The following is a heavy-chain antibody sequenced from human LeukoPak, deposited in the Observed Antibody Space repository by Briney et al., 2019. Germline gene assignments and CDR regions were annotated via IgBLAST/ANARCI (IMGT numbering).Heavy chain of an antibody. CDR1: GGSISSYY. J-gene: IGHJ4*02. D-gene: IGHD6-19*01. CDR3: ARNLGSGWYYDY. V-gene: IGHV4-59*08. Sequence: SETLSLTCTVSGGSISSYYWSWIGQPPGKGLEWIGYMYYSGSTNYNPSLRSRVTISVDTSKNQFSLKLSSVTAADTAVYYCARNLGSGWYYDYWGQGILVTVSS. CDR2: MYYSGST.